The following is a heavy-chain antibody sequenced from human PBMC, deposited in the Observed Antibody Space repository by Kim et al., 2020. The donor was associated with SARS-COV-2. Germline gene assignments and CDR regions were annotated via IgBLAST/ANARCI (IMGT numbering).Heavy chain of an antibody. CDR2: ICHSGST. CDR3: ASAISRAVDY. J-gene: IGHJ4*02. D-gene: IGHD3-9*01. Sequence: SETLSLTCAVSGGSISSSNCWSWDRQPPGKGLAWIGEICHSGSTNYNPSLKSRVTISADKSKNQFSLKLASVTAADTAVYYCASAISRAVDYWGQGILVTVSS. V-gene: IGHV4-4*02. CDR1: GGSISSSNC.